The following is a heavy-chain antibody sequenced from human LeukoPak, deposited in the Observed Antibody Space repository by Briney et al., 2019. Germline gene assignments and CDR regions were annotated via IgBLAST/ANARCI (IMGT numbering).Heavy chain of an antibody. D-gene: IGHD6-19*01. CDR2: ISSNGGST. Sequence: GGSLRLSCAASGFTFSSYPMHWVRHAPGKGLEYVLGISSNGGSTHYANSVKGRFTISRDNSKNTLHLQMGSLRAEDMAVYYCARFSGSGGSYYFDYWGQGTVVTVSS. CDR3: ARFSGSGGSYYFDY. V-gene: IGHV3-64*01. J-gene: IGHJ4*02. CDR1: GFTFSSYP.